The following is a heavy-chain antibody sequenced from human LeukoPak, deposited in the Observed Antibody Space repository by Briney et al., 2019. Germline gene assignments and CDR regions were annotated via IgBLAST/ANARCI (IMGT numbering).Heavy chain of an antibody. V-gene: IGHV3-30*02. J-gene: IGHJ4*02. CDR1: GFTFSHYG. CDR3: TKYRSGNFDYYPDLDS. D-gene: IGHD3-9*01. Sequence: PGRSLRLSCAASGFTFSHYGMHWVRQAPGKGLEWVAFTRYDESLKYYAGSVRGRFTISRDNSKNTLYLQMNSLRTEDTAIYYCTKYRSGNFDYYPDLDSWGQGILVTVSS. CDR2: TRYDESLK.